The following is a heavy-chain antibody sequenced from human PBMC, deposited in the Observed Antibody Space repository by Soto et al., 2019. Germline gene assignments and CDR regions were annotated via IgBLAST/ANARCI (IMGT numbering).Heavy chain of an antibody. V-gene: IGHV3-53*01. Sequence: GGSLRLSCAASGFTISSKYMSWVRQAPGKGLEWVSVIYSGGSTYYADSVKGRFTISRDNSKNTLYLQMNSLRAEDTAVYYCARAGYPLDAFDIWGQGTMVTVSS. CDR2: IYSGGST. CDR3: ARAGYPLDAFDI. D-gene: IGHD6-13*01. CDR1: GFTISSKY. J-gene: IGHJ3*02.